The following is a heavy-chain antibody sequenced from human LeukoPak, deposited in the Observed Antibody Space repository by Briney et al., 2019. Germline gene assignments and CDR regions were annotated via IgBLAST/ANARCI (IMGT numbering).Heavy chain of an antibody. J-gene: IGHJ6*02. Sequence: PGRSLRLSCAASGFTFSSYGMHWVRQAPGKGLEWVAVISYDGSNKYYADSVKGRFTISRDNSKNTLYLQMNSLRAEDTAVYYCARDPGVAALYGMDVWGQGTTVTVSS. CDR3: ARDPGVAALYGMDV. V-gene: IGHV3-30*03. CDR2: ISYDGSNK. D-gene: IGHD2-15*01. CDR1: GFTFSSYG.